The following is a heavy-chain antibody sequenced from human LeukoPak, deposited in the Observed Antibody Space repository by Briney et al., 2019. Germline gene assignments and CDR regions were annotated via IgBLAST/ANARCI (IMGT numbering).Heavy chain of an antibody. CDR2: IQYDGSKK. V-gene: IGHV3-30*02. D-gene: IGHD3-10*01. CDR1: GFTFSSNG. J-gene: IGHJ4*02. Sequence: RSGGSLRLSCAASGFTFSSNGMHWVRQAPGKGLEWVTFIQYDGSKKYYADSVKGRFTISRDNSKNTLYLEMNSLRAEDTAVYYCAKDIGSYYDYWGQGILVTVSS. CDR3: AKDIGSYYDY.